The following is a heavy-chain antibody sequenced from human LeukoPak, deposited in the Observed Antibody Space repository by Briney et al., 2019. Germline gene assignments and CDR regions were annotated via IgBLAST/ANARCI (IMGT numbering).Heavy chain of an antibody. D-gene: IGHD5-12*01. V-gene: IGHV3-21*01. J-gene: IGHJ4*02. CDR3: ARNGGYDLFAAFDY. Sequence: GGSLRLSCAASGFTFSSYSMNWVRQAPGKGLEWVSSISSSSSYIYYADSVKGRFTISRDNAKNSLYLQMNSLRAEDTAVYYCARNGGYDLFAAFDYWGQGTLVTVSS. CDR2: ISSSSSYI. CDR1: GFTFSSYS.